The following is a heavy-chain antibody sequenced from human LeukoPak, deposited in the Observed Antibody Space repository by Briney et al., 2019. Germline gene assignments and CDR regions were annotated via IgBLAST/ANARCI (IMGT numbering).Heavy chain of an antibody. CDR2: IYSGGST. J-gene: IGHJ4*02. Sequence: GGSLRLSCAASGFTVSSNYMSWVRQAPGKGLEWVSVIYSGGSTYYADSVKGRFTISRDNSKNTLYLQMNCLRAEDTAVYYCARDYDILTGLGYWGQGTLVTVSS. CDR1: GFTVSSNY. CDR3: ARDYDILTGLGY. V-gene: IGHV3-53*01. D-gene: IGHD3-9*01.